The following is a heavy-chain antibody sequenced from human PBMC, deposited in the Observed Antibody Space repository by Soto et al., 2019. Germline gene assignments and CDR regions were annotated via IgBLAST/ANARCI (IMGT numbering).Heavy chain of an antibody. J-gene: IGHJ6*03. D-gene: IGHD1-20*01. CDR3: ARGRISNWQDVDYYYMDV. CDR2: INHSGST. V-gene: IGHV4-34*01. Sequence: SETLSLTCAVYGGCFSGYYWSRIRQPPGKGLEWIGEINHSGSTNYNPSLKSRVTISVDTSKNQFSLKLSSVTAADTAVYYCARGRISNWQDVDYYYMDVWGKGNTVTVSS. CDR1: GGCFSGYY.